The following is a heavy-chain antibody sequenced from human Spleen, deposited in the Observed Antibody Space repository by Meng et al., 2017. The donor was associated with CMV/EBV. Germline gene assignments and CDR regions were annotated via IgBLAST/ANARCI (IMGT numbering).Heavy chain of an antibody. CDR2: ISVYNGNT. D-gene: IGHD3-3*01. CDR1: GYTFTSYD. V-gene: IGHV1-18*01. Sequence: ASVKVSCKASGYTFTSYDINWVRQATGQGLEWMGWISVYNGNTNFAQKVQGRVTMTADTTTSTAYMELRSLRSDDTAVYYCAREYRLGDFDYYHGMDVWGQGTTVTVSS. CDR3: AREYRLGDFDYYHGMDV. J-gene: IGHJ6*02.